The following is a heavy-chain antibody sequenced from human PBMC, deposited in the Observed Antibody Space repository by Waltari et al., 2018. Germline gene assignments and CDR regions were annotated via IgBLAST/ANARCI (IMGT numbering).Heavy chain of an antibody. CDR3: ASGIAAADHFDY. D-gene: IGHD6-13*01. CDR2: ISYDGSNK. Sequence: QVRLVESGGGVVQPGRSLRLSCAASGFTFSSYAMHWVRQAPGKGLEWVAVISYDGSNKYYADSVKGRFTISRDNSKNTLYLQMNSLRAEDTAVYYCASGIAAADHFDYWGQGTLVTVSS. V-gene: IGHV3-30*04. CDR1: GFTFSSYA. J-gene: IGHJ4*02.